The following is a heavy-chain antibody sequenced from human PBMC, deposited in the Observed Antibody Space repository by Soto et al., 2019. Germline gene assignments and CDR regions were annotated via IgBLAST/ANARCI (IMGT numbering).Heavy chain of an antibody. CDR2: INPRGGST. CDR1: GYTFTTHY. Sequence: QVQLVQSGAEVKKPGASVKVSCKASGYTFTTHYLHWVRQAPGQGLELMGMINPRGGSTTYAQKFQGRVNMTRDSSTSTVYRELSSLRSEDTAVYYCARSVIGVSAFDIWGQGTMVTVSS. CDR3: ARSVIGVSAFDI. V-gene: IGHV1-46*01. J-gene: IGHJ3*02. D-gene: IGHD3-22*01.